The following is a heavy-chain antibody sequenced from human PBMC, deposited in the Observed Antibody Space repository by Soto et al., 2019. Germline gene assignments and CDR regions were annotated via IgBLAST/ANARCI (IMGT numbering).Heavy chain of an antibody. V-gene: IGHV3-23*01. J-gene: IGHJ6*02. CDR3: AKDQGFLEWIPQGGLDV. D-gene: IGHD3-3*01. CDR2: LSSTGGST. Sequence: EVQLLESGGGLAQPGGSLRLSCEVSGFTFRKYVMTWVRQAPGKGLAWVSSLSSTGGSTYYADSVKGRFTVSRDNSKNTLVLQMNSLRAEDTAIYYCAKDQGFLEWIPQGGLDVWGPGTTVAVSS. CDR1: GFTFRKYV.